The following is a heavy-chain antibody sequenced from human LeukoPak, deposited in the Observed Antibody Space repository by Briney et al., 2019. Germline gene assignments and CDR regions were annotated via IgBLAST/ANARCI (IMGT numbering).Heavy chain of an antibody. CDR2: IYHSGST. J-gene: IGHJ4*02. V-gene: IGHV4-4*02. D-gene: IGHD6-19*01. Sequence: SETLSLTCAVSGGSISSSHWWSWVRQPPAKGLEWFGEIYHSGSTNYNPSLKSRVTISVDKSKNQFSLKLSSVTAADAAVYYCARPYSGGPPTYYGGQGTLVTVSS. CDR1: GGSISSSHW. CDR3: ARPYSGGPPTYY.